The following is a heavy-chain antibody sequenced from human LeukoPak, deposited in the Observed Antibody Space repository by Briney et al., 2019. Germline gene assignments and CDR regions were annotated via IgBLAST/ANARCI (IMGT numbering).Heavy chain of an antibody. V-gene: IGHV3-30-3*01. J-gene: IGHJ4*02. Sequence: GGSLRLSCAASGFTLSSYAMHGVRQAPGKGLEGVAVISYDGSNKYYADSVKGRFTISRDNSKNTLYLQMNGLRAEDTAVYYCARVYNDLWFGELYFDYWGQGTLVTVSS. CDR3: ARVYNDLWFGELYFDY. CDR1: GFTLSSYA. CDR2: ISYDGSNK. D-gene: IGHD3-10*01.